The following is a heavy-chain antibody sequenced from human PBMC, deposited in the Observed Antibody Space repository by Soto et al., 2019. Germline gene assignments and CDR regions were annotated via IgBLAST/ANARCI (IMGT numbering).Heavy chain of an antibody. CDR1: GGSISSFY. J-gene: IGHJ4*02. CDR2: INYSGST. V-gene: IGHV4-59*01. Sequence: QVQLQESGPGLVKPSETLSLTCTVSGGSISSFYWSWIRQPPGKGLEWIGYINYSGSTNYNPSLKSRVTISIDTSRNQFSLKLSSVTAADTAVYYCARTVWGSYRYFDYCGQGTLVTVSS. CDR3: ARTVWGSYRYFDY. D-gene: IGHD3-16*02.